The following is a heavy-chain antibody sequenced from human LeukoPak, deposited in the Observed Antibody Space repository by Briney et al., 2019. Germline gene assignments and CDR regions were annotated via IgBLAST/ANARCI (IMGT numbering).Heavy chain of an antibody. Sequence: PGGSLRLSCAASGFTFSNYWMHWVRHAPGKGLVWVSRIHSDGSSTYYADSVKGRFTISRDNAKNTLYLQMNSLRAEDTAVYYCARDLYYYGSGSLDYWGQGTLVTVSS. D-gene: IGHD3-10*01. V-gene: IGHV3-74*01. CDR3: ARDLYYYGSGSLDY. CDR1: GFTFSNYW. CDR2: IHSDGSST. J-gene: IGHJ4*02.